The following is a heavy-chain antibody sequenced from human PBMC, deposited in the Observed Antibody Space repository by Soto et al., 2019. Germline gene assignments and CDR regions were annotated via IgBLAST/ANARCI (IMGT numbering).Heavy chain of an antibody. CDR3: AREEVVVATITPTMIVVDPSGSYFDY. V-gene: IGHV4-34*01. Sequence: SETLSLTCAVYGGSFSGYYWSWIRQPPGKGLEWIGEINHSGSTNYNPSLKSRVTISVDTSKNQFSLKLSSVTAADTAVYYCAREEVVVATITPTMIVVDPSGSYFDYWGQGTLVTVSS. J-gene: IGHJ4*02. CDR2: INHSGST. CDR1: GGSFSGYY. D-gene: IGHD3-22*01.